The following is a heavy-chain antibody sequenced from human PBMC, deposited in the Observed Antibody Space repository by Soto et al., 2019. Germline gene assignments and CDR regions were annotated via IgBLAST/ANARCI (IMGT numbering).Heavy chain of an antibody. J-gene: IGHJ4*02. CDR1: GGSVSSGSYY. CDR2: IYYSGST. V-gene: IGHV4-61*01. Sequence: SETLSLTCTVSGGSVSSGSYYWSWIRQPPGKGLEWIGYIYYSGSTNYNPSLKSRVTISVDTSKNQFSLKLISVTAADTAVYYCARDGRDSSGYQYFDYWGQGTLVTVSS. D-gene: IGHD3-22*01. CDR3: ARDGRDSSGYQYFDY.